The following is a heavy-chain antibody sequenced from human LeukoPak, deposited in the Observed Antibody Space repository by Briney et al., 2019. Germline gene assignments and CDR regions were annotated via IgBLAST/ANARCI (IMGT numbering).Heavy chain of an antibody. D-gene: IGHD3-3*01. CDR1: GGSISSSNW. CDR3: ARISYYDFWSGYYSKPHKDYFDY. Sequence: ETSGTLSLTCAVSGGSISSSNWWSWVRQPPGKGLEWIGEIYHSGSTNYNPSLKSRVTISVDKSKNQFSLKLSSVTAADTAVYYCARISYYDFWSGYYSKPHKDYFDYWGQGTLVTVSS. CDR2: IYHSGST. V-gene: IGHV4-4*02. J-gene: IGHJ4*02.